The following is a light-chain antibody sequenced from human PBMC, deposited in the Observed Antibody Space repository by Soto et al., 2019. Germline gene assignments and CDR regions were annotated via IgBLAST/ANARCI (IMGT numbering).Light chain of an antibody. CDR1: SSDVGAYNY. J-gene: IGLJ1*01. Sequence: QSALTQPASVSGSPGQSITISCTGTSSDVGAYNYVSWYQQHPGKAPKLMIYDVSNRPSGVSNRFSGSKSGNTASLTISGLQAEDEADYYCSSYTSSSPLSVFGTGTKLTVL. CDR3: SSYTSSSPLSV. CDR2: DVS. V-gene: IGLV2-14*01.